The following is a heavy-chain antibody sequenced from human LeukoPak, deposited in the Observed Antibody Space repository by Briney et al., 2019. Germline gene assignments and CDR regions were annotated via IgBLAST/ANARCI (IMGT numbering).Heavy chain of an antibody. CDR3: ARSYCSSTSCSPYYYYYMDV. D-gene: IGHD2-2*01. Sequence: SETLSLTCTVSGGSISSGGYYWSWIRQHPGKGLEWIGYIYYSGSTYYNPSLKSRVTISVDTSKNQFSLKLSSVTAADTAAYYCARSYCSSTSCSPYYYYYMDVWGKGTTVTVSS. CDR2: IYYSGST. CDR1: GGSISSGGYY. V-gene: IGHV4-31*03. J-gene: IGHJ6*03.